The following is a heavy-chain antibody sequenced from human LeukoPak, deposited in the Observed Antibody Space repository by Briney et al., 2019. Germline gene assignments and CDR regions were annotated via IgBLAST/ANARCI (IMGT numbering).Heavy chain of an antibody. CDR3: ARDGAGITMVRGVIISGGYAFDI. V-gene: IGHV4-39*07. J-gene: IGHJ3*02. Sequence: SETLSLTCTVSGGSISSSSYYWGWIRQPPGKGLEWIGSIYYSGSTYYNPSLKSRVTISVGKSKNQFSLKLSSVTAADTAVYYCARDGAGITMVRGVIISGGYAFDIWGQGTMVTVSS. CDR2: IYYSGST. D-gene: IGHD3-10*01. CDR1: GGSISSSSYY.